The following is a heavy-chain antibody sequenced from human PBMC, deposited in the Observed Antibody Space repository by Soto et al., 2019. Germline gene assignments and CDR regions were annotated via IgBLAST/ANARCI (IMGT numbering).Heavy chain of an antibody. J-gene: IGHJ5*02. V-gene: IGHV3-33*01. Sequence: QVQLVESGGGVVQPEKSLRLSCAASGFIFSNYGMHWVRQAPGTGLDWVAVIWYDGHKEYYADSVKGRFISSRDNSRNAVYLQMNRLRSEDTAVYYCARERAVDYYHWFDPWGQGTLVTVSS. D-gene: IGHD3-3*02. CDR2: IWYDGHKE. CDR1: GFIFSNYG. CDR3: ARERAVDYYHWFDP.